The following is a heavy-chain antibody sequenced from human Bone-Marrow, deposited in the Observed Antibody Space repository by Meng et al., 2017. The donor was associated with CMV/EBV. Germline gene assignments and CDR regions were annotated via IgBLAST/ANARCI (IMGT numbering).Heavy chain of an antibody. V-gene: IGHV1-8*01. D-gene: IGHD7-27*01. CDR2: MNPNSGNT. J-gene: IGHJ6*02. CDR1: GYTFTSYD. Sequence: ASVKVSCKASGYTFTSYDINWVRQATGQGLEWMGWMNPNSGNTGYAQKFQGRVTMTRNTSISTAYMELSSLRSEDTAVYYCARGSLTGISLYYYYYGMDVWGQGTTVTVSS. CDR3: ARGSLTGISLYYYYYGMDV.